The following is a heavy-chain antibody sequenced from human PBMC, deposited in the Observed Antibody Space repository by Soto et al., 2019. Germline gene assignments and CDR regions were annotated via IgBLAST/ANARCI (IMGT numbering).Heavy chain of an antibody. V-gene: IGHV4-30-4*01. J-gene: IGHJ4*02. CDR2: IYYSGST. CDR1: GGSISSGDYY. D-gene: IGHD1-1*01. CDR3: ARNPRTHNWKLDY. Sequence: QVQLQESGPGLVKPSQTLSLTCTVSGGSISSGDYYWSWIRQPPGKGLEWIGYIYYSGSTYYNPSLKCRVTISVDTSKNQFSLKLSSVTAADTAVYYCARNPRTHNWKLDYWGQGTLVTVSS.